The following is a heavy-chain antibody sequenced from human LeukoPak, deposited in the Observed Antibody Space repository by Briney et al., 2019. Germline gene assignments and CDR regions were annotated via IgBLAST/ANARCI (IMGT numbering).Heavy chain of an antibody. Sequence: GGSLRLSCAASGFTFSSYWMSWVCQAPGKGLEWVANIKQDGSEKYYVDSVKGRFTISRDNAKTSLYLQMNSLRAEDTALYYCARGSGYYIYWGQGTLVTVSS. CDR1: GFTFSSYW. CDR2: IKQDGSEK. V-gene: IGHV3-7*01. J-gene: IGHJ4*02. CDR3: ARGSGYYIY. D-gene: IGHD3-3*01.